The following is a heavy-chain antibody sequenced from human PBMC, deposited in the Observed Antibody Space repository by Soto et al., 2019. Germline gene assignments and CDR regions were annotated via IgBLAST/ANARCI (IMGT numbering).Heavy chain of an antibody. Sequence: QVQLVESGGGVVQPGRSLSLSCAASGFPFSSYAMHWVRQAPGRGLEWVALISYDGSTSYYADSVKGRFTISRDTSKGSLYLQMNSLYSADTAVYYCANTRIVGYSKSWINYYGVDVWCPGTTVIVSS. CDR1: GFPFSSYA. D-gene: IGHD5-12*01. CDR2: ISYDGSTS. CDR3: ANTRIVGYSKSWINYYGVDV. J-gene: IGHJ6*02. V-gene: IGHV3-30*18.